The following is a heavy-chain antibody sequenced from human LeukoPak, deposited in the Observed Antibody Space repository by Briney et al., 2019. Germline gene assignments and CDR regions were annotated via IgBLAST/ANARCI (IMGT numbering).Heavy chain of an antibody. CDR2: ISSSSSYI. Sequence: PGGSLRLSCAASGFTFSDFAMGWVRQAPGKGLEWVSSISSSSSYIYYADSVKGRFTISRDNAKNSLYLQMNSLRAEDTAVYYCAKIAAAYDAFDIWGQGTMVTVSS. D-gene: IGHD6-13*01. CDR1: GFTFSDFA. CDR3: AKIAAAYDAFDI. V-gene: IGHV3-21*01. J-gene: IGHJ3*02.